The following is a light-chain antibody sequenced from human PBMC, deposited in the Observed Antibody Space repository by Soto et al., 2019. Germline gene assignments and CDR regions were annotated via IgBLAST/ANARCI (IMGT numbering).Light chain of an antibody. CDR2: DIS. J-gene: IGLJ3*02. CDR3: VLTYSDALV. V-gene: IGLV7-46*01. Sequence: QAVVTQEPSLTVSPGGTVTLTCGSSTGAVTSGHYPYWFQQKPGQAPRTLIYDISKKHSWTPARFSGSLLGDKAALTLSGVQPEDEAEYYCVLTYSDALVFGGGTKLTVL. CDR1: TGAVTSGHY.